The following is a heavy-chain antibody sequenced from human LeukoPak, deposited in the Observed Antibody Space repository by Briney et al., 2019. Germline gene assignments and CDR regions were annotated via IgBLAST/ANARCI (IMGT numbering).Heavy chain of an antibody. Sequence: GGSLRLSCAASRFTFSSYWMHWVRQAPGKGLVWVSRINSDGSSTSYADSVKGRFTISRDNPKNTLYLQMNSLRAEDTAVYYCAKLGYAFDYWGQGTLVTVSS. D-gene: IGHD5-12*01. CDR2: INSDGSST. CDR1: RFTFSSYW. CDR3: AKLGYAFDY. J-gene: IGHJ4*02. V-gene: IGHV3-74*01.